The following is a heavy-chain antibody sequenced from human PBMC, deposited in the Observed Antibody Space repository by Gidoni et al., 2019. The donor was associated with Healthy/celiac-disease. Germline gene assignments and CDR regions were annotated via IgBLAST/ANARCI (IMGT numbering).Heavy chain of an antibody. D-gene: IGHD3-22*01. J-gene: IGHJ4*02. Sequence: QVQLQQWGAGLLKPSETLSLTCAVYGGSFSGYYWSWIRQPPGKGLEWIGEINHSGSTNYNPSLKSRVTISVDTSKNQFSLKLSSVTAADTAVYYCARGQSYYDSSGYYFDYWGQGTLVTVSS. V-gene: IGHV4-34*01. CDR1: GGSFSGYY. CDR3: ARGQSYYDSSGYYFDY. CDR2: INHSGST.